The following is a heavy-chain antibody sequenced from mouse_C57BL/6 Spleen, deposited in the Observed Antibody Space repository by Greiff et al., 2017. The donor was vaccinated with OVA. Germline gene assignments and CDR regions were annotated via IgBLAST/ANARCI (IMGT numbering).Heavy chain of an antibody. J-gene: IGHJ2*01. CDR2: IYPGDGDT. Sequence: LVESGAELVKPGASVKISCKASGYAFSSYWMNWVKQRPGKGLEWIGQIYPGDGDTNYNGKFKGKATLTADKSSSTAYMQLSSLTSEDSAVYFCARNDYDWGHFDYWGQGTTLTVSS. V-gene: IGHV1-80*01. CDR1: GYAFSSYW. D-gene: IGHD2-4*01. CDR3: ARNDYDWGHFDY.